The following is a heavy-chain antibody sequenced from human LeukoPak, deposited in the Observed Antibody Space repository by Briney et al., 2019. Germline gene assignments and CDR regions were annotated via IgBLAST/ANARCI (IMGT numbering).Heavy chain of an antibody. J-gene: IGHJ4*02. D-gene: IGHD3-10*01. Sequence: PGGSLRLSCAASGFTFNNYAMSWVRQAPGKGLEWVSVLYTAGPTYYADSVQGRFTISRDNSKNTLFLQMDNLRADDTATYYCARSGPSVLWSKSFDYWGQGALVTVSS. CDR3: ARSGPSVLWSKSFDY. CDR2: LYTAGPT. V-gene: IGHV3-66*01. CDR1: GFTFNNYA.